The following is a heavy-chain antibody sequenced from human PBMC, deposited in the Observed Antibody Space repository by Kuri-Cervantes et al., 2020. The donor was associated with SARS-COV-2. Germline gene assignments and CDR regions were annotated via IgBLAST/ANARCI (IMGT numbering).Heavy chain of an antibody. V-gene: IGHV2-5*01. D-gene: IGHD3-22*01. CDR3: AHSGYYDSSGYYYSYYFDY. CDR2: IYWNDDK. Sequence: SGPTLVKPTQTLTLTCTFSGFSLSTSGVGVGWIRQPPGKALEWLALIYWNDDKRYSPSLKSRLTITKDTSKNQVVLTMTNMDPVDTATYYCAHSGYYDSSGYYYSYYFDYWGQGTLVTVSS. CDR1: GFSLSTSGVG. J-gene: IGHJ4*02.